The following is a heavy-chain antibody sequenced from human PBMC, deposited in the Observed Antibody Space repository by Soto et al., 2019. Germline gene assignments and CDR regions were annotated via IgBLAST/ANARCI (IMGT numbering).Heavy chain of an antibody. Sequence: PGESLKISCKGSGYSFTGNLISWVRQTPGKGLERMGRIDPNDSYTNYSPSFQGHVTISADKSISTAYLQWSSLKASDTAIYYCARYLLGMDVWGQGTTVTVSS. J-gene: IGHJ6*02. D-gene: IGHD2-15*01. CDR3: ARYLLGMDV. CDR1: GYSFTGNL. V-gene: IGHV5-10-1*01. CDR2: IDPNDSYT.